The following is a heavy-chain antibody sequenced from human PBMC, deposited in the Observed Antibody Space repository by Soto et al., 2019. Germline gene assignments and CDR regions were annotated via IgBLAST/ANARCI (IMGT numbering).Heavy chain of an antibody. Sequence: PSETLSLTCTVSGGSISSYYWSWIRQPPGKGLEWIGYIYYSGSTNYNPSLKSRVTISVDTSKNQFSLKLSSVTAADTAVYYCARVDEELWLFDIWGQGTMVTVSS. CDR1: GGSISSYY. V-gene: IGHV4-59*01. CDR3: ARVDEELWLFDI. D-gene: IGHD5-18*01. CDR2: IYYSGST. J-gene: IGHJ3*02.